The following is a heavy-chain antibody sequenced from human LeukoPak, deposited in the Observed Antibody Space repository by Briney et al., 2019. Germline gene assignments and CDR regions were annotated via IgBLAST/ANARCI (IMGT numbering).Heavy chain of an antibody. CDR1: GFTFSSYW. Sequence: GGSLRLSCAASGFTFSSYWMSWVRQAPGKGLEWVANIKQDGSEKYYVDSVKGRFTISRDNAKNSLYLQMNSLRAEDTAVYYCARELGHDILTGYSYYFDYWGQGTLVTVSS. J-gene: IGHJ4*02. CDR2: IKQDGSEK. CDR3: ARELGHDILTGYSYYFDY. D-gene: IGHD3-9*01. V-gene: IGHV3-7*01.